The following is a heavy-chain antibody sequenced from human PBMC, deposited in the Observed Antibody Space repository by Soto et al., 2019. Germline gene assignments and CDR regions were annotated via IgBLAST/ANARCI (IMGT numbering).Heavy chain of an antibody. CDR3: AKVFGRQWLVRWGDYYYGMDA. Sequence: QVQLVESGGGVVQPGRSLRLSCAASGFTFSSYGMHWVRQAPGKGLEWVAVISYDGSNKYYADSVKGRFTISRDNSKNTLYLQMNSLRAEDTAVYYCAKVFGRQWLVRWGDYYYGMDAWGQGTTVTVSS. CDR1: GFTFSSYG. J-gene: IGHJ6*02. V-gene: IGHV3-30*18. D-gene: IGHD6-19*01. CDR2: ISYDGSNK.